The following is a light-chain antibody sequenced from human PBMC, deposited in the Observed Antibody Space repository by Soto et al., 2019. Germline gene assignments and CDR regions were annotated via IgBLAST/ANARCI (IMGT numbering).Light chain of an antibody. CDR2: DVS. CDR1: SSDVGGYNY. CDR3: CSYAGSYIGVV. J-gene: IGLJ2*01. V-gene: IGLV2-11*01. Sequence: QSALTQPRSVSGSPGQSVTISCTGTSSDVGGYNYVSWYQQHPGKAPKLMIYDVSKRPSGVPDRFSGSKSGNTASLTISGLQAEDESDYYYCSYAGSYIGVVFGGGTKVTVL.